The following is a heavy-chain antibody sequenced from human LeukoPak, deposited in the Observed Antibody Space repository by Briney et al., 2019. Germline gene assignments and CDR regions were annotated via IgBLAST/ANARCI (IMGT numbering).Heavy chain of an antibody. CDR3: AKEFGGYAYGAFFDH. Sequence: GGSLILSCAVSGCTFSNYGMQWVRQAPGKGLEWVAVVSDDGSTKYYEDSVKGRFTISRDNSKNTLYLQMDSLRPEDTAVYYCAKEFGGYAYGAFFDHWGLGTLVTVSS. CDR1: GCTFSNYG. V-gene: IGHV3-30*18. CDR2: VSDDGSTK. J-gene: IGHJ4*02. D-gene: IGHD5-18*01.